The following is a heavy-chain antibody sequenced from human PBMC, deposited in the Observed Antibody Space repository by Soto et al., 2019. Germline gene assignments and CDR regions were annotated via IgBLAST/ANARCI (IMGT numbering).Heavy chain of an antibody. CDR1: GGAINRYY. D-gene: IGHD3-3*01. CDR2: INGSGST. CDR3: ARGQRFSDWFDP. V-gene: IGHV4-4*07. J-gene: IGHJ5*02. Sequence: SETLCPNSTVPGGAINRYYLTWIRQPAGKGLEGFGRINGSGSTNYNPSLQSRVTMSLDTSKNQFSLRWTSVTAADTAVYYCARGQRFSDWFDPWGQGTLVTVSS.